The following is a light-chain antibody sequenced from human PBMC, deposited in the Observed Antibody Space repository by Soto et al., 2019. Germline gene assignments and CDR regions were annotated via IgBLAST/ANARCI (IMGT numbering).Light chain of an antibody. CDR2: GAS. V-gene: IGKV3D-15*01. CDR1: QSVSSN. CDR3: QQYNNWPLT. J-gene: IGKJ4*01. Sequence: EIVMTQSPATLSVSPGERATLSCRASQSVSSNLAWYQQKPGQAPRLLIYGASTRATGIPARFSGSGSGTEFTLTISGRQSEDFAVYYWQQYNNWPLTFGGGTKVAIK.